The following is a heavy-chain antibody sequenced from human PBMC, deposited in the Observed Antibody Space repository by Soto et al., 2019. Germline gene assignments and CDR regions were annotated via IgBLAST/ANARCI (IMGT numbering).Heavy chain of an antibody. Sequence: GGSLRLSCAASGFTFSSYWMHWVRQAPGKGLVWVSRTNEDGSTINYADSVKGRFTISRDNAKNTLYLEMNSLKAEDTAVYYCTRDIGGGGGYWGPGTLVTVSS. CDR3: TRDIGGGGGY. CDR1: GFTFSSYW. CDR2: TNEDGSTI. V-gene: IGHV3-74*01. J-gene: IGHJ4*02. D-gene: IGHD3-10*01.